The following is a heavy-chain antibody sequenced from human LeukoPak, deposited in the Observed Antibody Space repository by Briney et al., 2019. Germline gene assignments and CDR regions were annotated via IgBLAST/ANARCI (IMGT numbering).Heavy chain of an antibody. CDR3: ARDRQWLVDY. D-gene: IGHD6-19*01. CDR2: IYTSGST. V-gene: IGHV4-61*02. J-gene: IGHJ4*02. Sequence: PSQTLSLTCTVSGGSISSGSYYWSWIRQPAGKGLEWIGRIYTSGSTNYNPSLKSRVTISVDTSKNQFSLKLSPVTAADTAVYYCARDRQWLVDYWGQGTLVTVSS. CDR1: GGSISSGSYY.